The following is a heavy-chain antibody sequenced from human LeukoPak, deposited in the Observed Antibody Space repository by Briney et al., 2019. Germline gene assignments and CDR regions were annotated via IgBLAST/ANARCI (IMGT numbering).Heavy chain of an antibody. CDR2: IKQDGREI. Sequence: GGSLRLSCEASGFTFSYYWMNWVRQAPGKGLEWVANIKQDGREIYYADSVKGRFSISRDNAQTSLYLQMNSLKTEDTAVYYCTQEGVVAPAAILGNWGRGTLVTVSS. CDR1: GFTFSYYW. D-gene: IGHD2-2*02. V-gene: IGHV3-7*03. CDR3: TQEGVVAPAAILGN. J-gene: IGHJ4*02.